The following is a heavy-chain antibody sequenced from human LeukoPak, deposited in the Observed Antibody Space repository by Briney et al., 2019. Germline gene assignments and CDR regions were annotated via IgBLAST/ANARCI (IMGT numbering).Heavy chain of an antibody. J-gene: IGHJ4*02. CDR3: ARDYGDYENIFDY. Sequence: SETLSLTCTVSGGSISSYHWSWIRQPAGKGLEWIGRIYTSGSTNYNPSLKSRVTMSVDTSKDQFSLKLSSVTAADTAVYYCARDYGDYENIFDYWGQGTLVTVSS. CDR2: IYTSGST. V-gene: IGHV4-4*07. CDR1: GGSISSYH. D-gene: IGHD4-17*01.